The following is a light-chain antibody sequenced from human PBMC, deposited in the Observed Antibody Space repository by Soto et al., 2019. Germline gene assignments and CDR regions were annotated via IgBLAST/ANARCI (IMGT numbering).Light chain of an antibody. CDR2: DAS. J-gene: IGKJ1*01. Sequence: EAGMAQSPSTLSVSPGERATLSCRSSQSVSTNLAWYQQKPGQAPRLLIYDASTRATGIPVRFSGSGSGTEFTLSISSVQSEDFAIFYCQQYNRWPRTFGQGTKVDIK. CDR3: QQYNRWPRT. V-gene: IGKV3-15*01. CDR1: QSVSTN.